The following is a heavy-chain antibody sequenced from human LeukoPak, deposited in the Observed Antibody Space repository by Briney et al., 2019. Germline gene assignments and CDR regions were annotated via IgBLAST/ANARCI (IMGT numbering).Heavy chain of an antibody. J-gene: IGHJ4*02. Sequence: GESLKISCEGSGYSFTSYWIGWGRPLPGKGLEWMGIIYPGDSDTRYSPSFQGQVTISADKSISTAYLQWSSLKASDTAMYYCARRRNEEGYFDYWGQGTLVTVSS. CDR3: ARRRNEEGYFDY. V-gene: IGHV5-51*01. D-gene: IGHD5-24*01. CDR1: GYSFTSYW. CDR2: IYPGDSDT.